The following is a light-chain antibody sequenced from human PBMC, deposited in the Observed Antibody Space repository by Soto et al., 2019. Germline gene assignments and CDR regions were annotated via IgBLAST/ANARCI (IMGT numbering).Light chain of an antibody. CDR1: QAISKF. Sequence: DIPMTQSPPSLSASVGDIVTITCRASQAISKFLNWYQQKPGKAPDLLIYTTSALHSGVPSRFSGSGSGTEFTLTINSLQSEDFAVYYCQQYSNWPLTFGGGTKVDIK. CDR2: TTS. J-gene: IGKJ4*01. V-gene: IGKV1-39*01. CDR3: QQYSNWPLT.